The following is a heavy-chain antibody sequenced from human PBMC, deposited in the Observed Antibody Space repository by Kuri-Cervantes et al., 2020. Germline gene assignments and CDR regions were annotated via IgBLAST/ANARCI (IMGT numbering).Heavy chain of an antibody. CDR1: GSTFSGAW. Sequence: GESLKISCAASGSTFSGAWMSWVRQAPGKGLEWVANIKQDGSEKYYVDSVKSRFTISRDNAKNSLYLQMNSLRAEDTAVYYCARGDDDYDYYSYYGMDVWGQGTTVTVSS. CDR3: ARGDDDYDYYSYYGMDV. J-gene: IGHJ6*02. CDR2: IKQDGSEK. V-gene: IGHV3-7*01. D-gene: IGHD4-17*01.